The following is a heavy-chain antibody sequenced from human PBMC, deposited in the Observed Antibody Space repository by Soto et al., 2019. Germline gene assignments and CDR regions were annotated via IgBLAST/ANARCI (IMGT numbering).Heavy chain of an antibody. J-gene: IGHJ3*02. D-gene: IGHD1-26*01. Sequence: QMQLVGSGGGVVQPGRSLRLSCAASGFTFSAYTMRWVRQAPGKGLEWVAVISYDGNSERYADPVKGRFTVSRDNPKGTLYLQMNSLGAEDTAVYYCAGDGYSGRSDGFDIWGQGTMVTVSS. CDR3: AGDGYSGRSDGFDI. CDR1: GFTFSAYT. CDR2: ISYDGNSE. V-gene: IGHV3-30*14.